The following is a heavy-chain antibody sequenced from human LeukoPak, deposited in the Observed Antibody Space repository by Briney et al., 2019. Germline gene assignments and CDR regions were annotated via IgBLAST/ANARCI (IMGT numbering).Heavy chain of an antibody. V-gene: IGHV1-18*04. CDR2: ISAYNGNT. CDR3: ARDRSGWFVYYYYYMDV. J-gene: IGHJ6*03. CDR1: GYTFTDYY. D-gene: IGHD6-19*01. Sequence: GASVKVSCKASGYTFTDYYMHWVRQAPGQGLEWMGWISAYNGNTNYAQKLQGRVTMTTDTSTSTAYMELRSLRSDDTAVYYCARDRSGWFVYYYYYMDVWGKGTTVTVSS.